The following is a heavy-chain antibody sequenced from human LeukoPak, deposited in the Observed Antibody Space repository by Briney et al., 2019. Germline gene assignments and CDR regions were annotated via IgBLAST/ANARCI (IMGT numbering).Heavy chain of an antibody. J-gene: IGHJ4*02. CDR2: IHGDGST. CDR3: ARGESSDCTCIDY. D-gene: IGHD2-21*02. Sequence: PGGSLRLSCAASGFPVSSRYMSWVRQAPGKGLEWVSVIHGDGSTYYADSVKGRFTISRDNSKNTLYLQMNSLRAEDTAVYYCARGESSDCTCIDYWGQGTPVSVSS. CDR1: GFPVSSRY. V-gene: IGHV3-53*01.